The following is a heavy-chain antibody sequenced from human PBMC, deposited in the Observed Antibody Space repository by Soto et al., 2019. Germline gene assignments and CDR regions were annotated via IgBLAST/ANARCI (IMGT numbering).Heavy chain of an antibody. CDR1: GGTFSSYA. D-gene: IGHD2-15*01. CDR3: AGYCSGGSCYSWYYYYYGMDV. J-gene: IGHJ6*02. Sequence: VQLVQSGAEVKKPGSSVKVSCKASGGTFSSYAISWVRQAPGQGLEWMGGIIPIFGTANYAQKFQGRVTITADESTSTAYMELSSLRSEDTAVYYCAGYCSGGSCYSWYYYYYGMDVWGQGTTVTVSS. V-gene: IGHV1-69*01. CDR2: IIPIFGTA.